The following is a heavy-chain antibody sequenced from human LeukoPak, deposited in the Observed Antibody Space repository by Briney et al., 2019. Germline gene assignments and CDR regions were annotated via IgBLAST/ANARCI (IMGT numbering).Heavy chain of an antibody. D-gene: IGHD5-18*01. CDR3: ARDLRRTAMVPLDY. J-gene: IGHJ4*02. CDR1: GYTFTSYD. V-gene: IGHV1-8*01. CDR2: MNPNSGNT. Sequence: ASVKVSCKASGYTFTSYDINWVRQASGQGLEWMGWMNPNSGNTGYAQKCQGRVTMTRNTSITTAYMELNSLRSEDTAVYCCARDLRRTAMVPLDYWGQGTLVTVST.